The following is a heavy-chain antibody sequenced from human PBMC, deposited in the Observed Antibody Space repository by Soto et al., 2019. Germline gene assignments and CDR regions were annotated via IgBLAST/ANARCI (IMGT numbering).Heavy chain of an antibody. J-gene: IGHJ5*01. CDR3: ARLVGNSWLDS. D-gene: IGHD2-2*01. CDR2: TYYRSKWYN. V-gene: IGHV6-1*01. Sequence: SQTLSLTCAISGDSVSTNSATWDWIRHSPSRGPEWLGRTYYRSKWYNDYAVSVKGRITINPDTSNNQFSLQLNSVTPDDTAVYYCARLVGNSWLDSWGQGTLVTVSS. CDR1: GDSVSTNSAT.